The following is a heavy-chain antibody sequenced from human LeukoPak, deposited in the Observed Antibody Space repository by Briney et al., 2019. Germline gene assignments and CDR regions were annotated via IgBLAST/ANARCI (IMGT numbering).Heavy chain of an antibody. CDR3: ARGGSGSYFSWLDP. V-gene: IGHV1-2*06. CDR1: GYTFTGYY. J-gene: IGHJ5*02. CDR2: INPNSGGT. Sequence: GASVKVSCKASGYTFTGYYMHWVRQAPGEGLEWMGRINPNSGGTNYAQKFQGRVTMTRDTSISTAYMELSRLRSDDTAVYYCARGGSGSYFSWLDPWGQGTLVTVSS. D-gene: IGHD3-10*01.